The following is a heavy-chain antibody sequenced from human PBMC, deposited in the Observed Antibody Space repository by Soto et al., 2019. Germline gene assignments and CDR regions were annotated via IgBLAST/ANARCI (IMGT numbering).Heavy chain of an antibody. CDR2: IIPIFGTA. V-gene: IGHV1-69*01. J-gene: IGHJ5*02. CDR3: AREVVVVRAGWFDP. Sequence: QVQLVQSGAEVKKPGSSVKISCKASGGTFSSYAISWVRQAPGQGLEWMGGIIPIFGTANYAQKFQGRVTITADEPTSTAYMERSSLRSEDTAVYYCAREVVVVRAGWFDPWGQGTLVPVSS. D-gene: IGHD2-2*01. CDR1: GGTFSSYA.